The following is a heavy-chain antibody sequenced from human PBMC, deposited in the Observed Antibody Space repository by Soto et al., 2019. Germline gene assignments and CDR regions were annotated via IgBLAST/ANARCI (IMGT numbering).Heavy chain of an antibody. Sequence: QVQLVESGGGVVQPGRSLRLSCAASGFTFSSYGMHWVRQAPGKGLEWVAVISYDGSNKYYADSVKGRFTISRDNSKNTLYLQMHSLRAEDTAVYYCAKRGSWRNTQRYYGIDVWGHGTTVTVSS. D-gene: IGHD2-15*01. CDR1: GFTFSSYG. J-gene: IGHJ6*02. CDR3: AKRGSWRNTQRYYGIDV. V-gene: IGHV3-30*18. CDR2: ISYDGSNK.